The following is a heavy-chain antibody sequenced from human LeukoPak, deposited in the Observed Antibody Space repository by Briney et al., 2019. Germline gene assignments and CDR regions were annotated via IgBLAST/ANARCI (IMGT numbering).Heavy chain of an antibody. CDR3: ASGITLVWEASHYYDNGMDV. V-gene: IGHV3-74*01. CDR1: TFTFSSYW. J-gene: IGHJ6*01. Sequence: GGSLRLSCAASTFTFSSYWMHWVRHAPGKGLVWVSRINSDGSGTSYADSVKGRFTISRDNAKNTLYLQMYSLRAEDTALYYCASGITLVWEASHYYDNGMDVWGQGTTVTVSS. CDR2: INSDGSGT. D-gene: IGHD3-10*01.